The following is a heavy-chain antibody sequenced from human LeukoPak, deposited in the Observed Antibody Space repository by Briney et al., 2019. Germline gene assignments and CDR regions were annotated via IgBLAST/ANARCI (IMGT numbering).Heavy chain of an antibody. V-gene: IGHV3-64D*06. CDR1: GFTFSTYV. Sequence: HRGGSLRLSCSVSGFTFSTYVMHWVRQAPGKGLEYVSAISSNGDNTYYADSVKGRFTISRDNSKNTLYLQMSSLRADDTAVYYCVRGTGYWGQGTLVTVSS. J-gene: IGHJ4*02. CDR2: ISSNGDNT. CDR3: VRGTGY.